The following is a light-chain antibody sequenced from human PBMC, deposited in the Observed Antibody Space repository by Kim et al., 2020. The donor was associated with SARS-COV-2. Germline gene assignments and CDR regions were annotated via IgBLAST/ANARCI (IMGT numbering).Light chain of an antibody. V-gene: IGKV3-20*01. CDR3: QYYGRSWYT. CDR1: QFISSSY. Sequence: SPGEGATLPCRANQFISSSYLAWYQQRPGQAPRLLLYGTSSRATGIPDRFSGSESATDFTLTVSRLEPEDSGVYYCQYYGRSWYTFGQGTKLEI. CDR2: GTS. J-gene: IGKJ2*01.